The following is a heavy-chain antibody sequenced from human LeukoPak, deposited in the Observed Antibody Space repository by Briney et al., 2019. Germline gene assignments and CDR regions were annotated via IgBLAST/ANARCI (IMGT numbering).Heavy chain of an antibody. D-gene: IGHD6-13*01. CDR2: IYSGGST. V-gene: IGHV3-53*01. CDR3: AKWAAMTRFDY. J-gene: IGHJ4*02. Sequence: GGSLRLSCAASGFTVSSNQMSWVRQAPGKGLEWVSIIYSGGSTYYADSVKGRFTISRDNSKNTLYLQMNSLRAEDTAVYFCAKWAAMTRFDYWGQGTLVTVSS. CDR1: GFTVSSNQ.